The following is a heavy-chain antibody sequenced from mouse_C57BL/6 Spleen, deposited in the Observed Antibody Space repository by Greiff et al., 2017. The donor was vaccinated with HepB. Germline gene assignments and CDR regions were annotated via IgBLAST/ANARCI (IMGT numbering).Heavy chain of an antibody. CDR1: GYTFTSYW. V-gene: IGHV1-55*01. D-gene: IGHD1-1*01. Sequence: QVQLKQPGAELVKPGASVKMSCKASGYTFTSYWITWVKQRPGQGLEWIGDIYPGSGSTNYNEKFKSKATLTVDTSSSTAYMQLSSLTSEDSAVYYCARGFVTTVVDWYFDVWGTGTTVTVSS. J-gene: IGHJ1*03. CDR3: ARGFVTTVVDWYFDV. CDR2: IYPGSGST.